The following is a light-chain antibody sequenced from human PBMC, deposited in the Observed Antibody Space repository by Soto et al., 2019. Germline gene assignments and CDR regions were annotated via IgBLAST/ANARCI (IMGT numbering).Light chain of an antibody. CDR2: DVF. V-gene: IGLV2-8*02. J-gene: IGLJ2*01. Sequence: QSVLTEPPSASSSPGEAVIISCTGTSSDIGGYNSVSWYQQHPGKAPKLMISDVFKRPSGVPDRFSGSKSGNTASLTVSGLQAEDEADYYCSAHGGSSNFVVFGGGTQLPVL. CDR3: SAHGGSSNFVV. CDR1: SSDIGGYNS.